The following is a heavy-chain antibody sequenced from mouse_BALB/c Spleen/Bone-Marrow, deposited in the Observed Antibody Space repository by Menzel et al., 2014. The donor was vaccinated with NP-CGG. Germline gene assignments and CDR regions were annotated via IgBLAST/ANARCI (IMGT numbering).Heavy chain of an antibody. D-gene: IGHD2-14*01. Sequence: QVQLQQSGPELVKPGASVRISCKASGYTFTSYYIHWVKQRPGQGLEWIGWIYPGNVNTNYNEKFKGKATLTADKSSSTAYMQLSSLTSEDFAVYFCARGGYDGAWFAYWGQGTLVTVSA. J-gene: IGHJ3*01. V-gene: IGHV1S56*01. CDR2: IYPGNVNT. CDR3: ARGGYDGAWFAY. CDR1: GYTFTSYY.